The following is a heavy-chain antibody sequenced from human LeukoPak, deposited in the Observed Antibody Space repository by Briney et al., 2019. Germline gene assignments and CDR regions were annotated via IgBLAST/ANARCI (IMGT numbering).Heavy chain of an antibody. Sequence: GGSLPVSRAASGFTFSSYSMNWVRQAPGKGLEWVSSISSSSSYIYYADSVKVRFTISKDNAKNSLYLQKNSLRAEDTAVYYCARAGYSSSWYPYYFDYWGQ. CDR1: GFTFSSYS. D-gene: IGHD6-13*01. V-gene: IGHV3-21*01. CDR3: ARAGYSSSWYPYYFDY. J-gene: IGHJ4*02. CDR2: ISSSSSYI.